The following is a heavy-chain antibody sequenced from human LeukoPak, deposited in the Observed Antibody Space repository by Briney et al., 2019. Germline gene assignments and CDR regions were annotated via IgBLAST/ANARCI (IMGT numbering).Heavy chain of an antibody. CDR1: GFTFNLYG. J-gene: IGHJ4*02. D-gene: IGHD5-18*01. V-gene: IGHV3-23*01. CDR3: AKAMAGGYNYGPFDN. CDR2: ISAGGGDI. Sequence: GGSLRLSCAASGFTFNLYGTSWVRQAPGKGLEWVSVISAGGGDIYYADSVKGRFTISRDNSKNMLYLQMSSLRAEDTAVYYCAKAMAGGYNYGPFDNWGLGALVTVSS.